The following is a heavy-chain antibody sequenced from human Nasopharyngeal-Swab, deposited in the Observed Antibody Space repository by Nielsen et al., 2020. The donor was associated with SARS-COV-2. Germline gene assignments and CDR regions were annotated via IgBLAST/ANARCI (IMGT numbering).Heavy chain of an antibody. D-gene: IGHD3-3*01. CDR3: ARDRDVLDDTIFGVYDY. J-gene: IGHJ4*02. Sequence: ASVKVSCKASGYTFTSYGISWVRQAPGQGLEWMGWISAYNGNTNYAQKLQGRVTMTTDTSTSTAYMELRSLRSDDTAVYYCARDRDVLDDTIFGVYDYWGQGTLVTVSS. CDR2: ISAYNGNT. V-gene: IGHV1-18*01. CDR1: GYTFTSYG.